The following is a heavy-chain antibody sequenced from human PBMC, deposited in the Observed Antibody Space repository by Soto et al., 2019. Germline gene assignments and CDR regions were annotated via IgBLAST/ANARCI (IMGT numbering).Heavy chain of an antibody. D-gene: IGHD6-6*01. Sequence: QVQLVQSGAEVKKPGSSVKVSCKASGGTFSSYAISWVRQAPGQGLEWMGGIIPIFGTANYAQKFQGRVTITADKSTSTAYRELSSLRSEDTAVYYCARDREGSSSSSPNYYYYGMDVWGQGTTVTVSS. CDR3: ARDREGSSSSSPNYYYYGMDV. CDR1: GGTFSSYA. J-gene: IGHJ6*02. V-gene: IGHV1-69*06. CDR2: IIPIFGTA.